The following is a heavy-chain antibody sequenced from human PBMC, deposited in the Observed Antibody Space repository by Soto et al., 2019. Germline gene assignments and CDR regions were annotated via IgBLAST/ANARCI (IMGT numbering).Heavy chain of an antibody. D-gene: IGHD3-10*01. Sequence: QVQLVESGGGVVQPGRSLRLSCAASGFTFSSYAMHWVRQAPGKGLEWVAVISYDGSNKYYADSVKGRFTISRDNSKNTLYLQMNSLRAEDTAVYYCARDRGAFEPWGQGTLVAVCS. CDR3: ARDRGAFEP. CDR1: GFTFSSYA. J-gene: IGHJ5*02. CDR2: ISYDGSNK. V-gene: IGHV3-30-3*01.